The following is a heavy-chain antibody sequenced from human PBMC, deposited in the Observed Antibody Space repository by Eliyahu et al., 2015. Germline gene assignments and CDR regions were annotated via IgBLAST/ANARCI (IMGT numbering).Heavy chain of an antibody. V-gene: IGHV3-33*01. J-gene: IGHJ3*02. D-gene: IGHD2-2*01. CDR1: GFXFXNSG. CDR2: IWFEGSNK. CDR3: ASPALLPAATDDCCAWDGFDI. Sequence: QVQLVESGGGVVQPGRSLRLSCAXSGFXFXNSGXXWVRQAPAKGLEWVALIWFEGSNKYYADSVKGRFTISRDNSKNTLYLQMNSLRVEDTAVYYCASPALLPAATDDCCAWDGFDIWGQGTVVTVSS.